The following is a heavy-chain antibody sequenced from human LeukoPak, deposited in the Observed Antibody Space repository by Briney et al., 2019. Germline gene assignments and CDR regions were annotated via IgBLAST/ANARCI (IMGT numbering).Heavy chain of an antibody. CDR3: ATKEPSTSGWSY. V-gene: IGHV3-7*01. CDR2: IKEDGSEK. Sequence: GALRLSCAASGFTFNRDWTAWVRQAPGKGLEWVANIKEDGSEKNYVDSVKGRFTISRDNAVKSVYLQMNDLRAEDTGVYYCATKEPSTSGWSYWGQGTLVTVSS. J-gene: IGHJ4*02. D-gene: IGHD6-19*01. CDR1: GFTFNRDW.